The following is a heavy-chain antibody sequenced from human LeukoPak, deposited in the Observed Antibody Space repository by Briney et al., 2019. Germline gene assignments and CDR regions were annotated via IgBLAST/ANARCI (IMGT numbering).Heavy chain of an antibody. D-gene: IGHD1-26*01. CDR2: INPSGGST. CDR1: GYTFTSYY. Sequence: ASVKVSCTASGYTFTSYYMHWVRQAPGQGLEWMGVINPSGGSTSYAQKFQGRVTMTRDTSTSTVYMELSSLRSEDTAVYYCARGALVQDSWELSPLDSPYFDYWGQGTLVTVSS. CDR3: ARGALVQDSWELSPLDSPYFDY. J-gene: IGHJ4*02. V-gene: IGHV1-46*01.